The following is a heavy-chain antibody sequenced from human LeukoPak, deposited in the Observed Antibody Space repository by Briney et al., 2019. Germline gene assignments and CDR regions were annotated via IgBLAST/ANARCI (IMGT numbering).Heavy chain of an antibody. V-gene: IGHV3-33*01. J-gene: IGHJ4*02. CDR3: ARDIWFGELSVDY. CDR1: GFTFSSYG. Sequence: GGSLRFSCAASGFTFSSYGMHGVRQAPGKGLEWVAVIWYDGSNKYYADSVKGRFTISRDNSKNMLYLQMNSLRAEDTAVYYCARDIWFGELSVDYWGQGTLVTVSS. CDR2: IWYDGSNK. D-gene: IGHD3-10*01.